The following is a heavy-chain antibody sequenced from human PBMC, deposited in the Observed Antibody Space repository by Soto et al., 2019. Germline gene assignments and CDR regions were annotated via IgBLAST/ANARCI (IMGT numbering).Heavy chain of an antibody. CDR3: VRDDWQADYGAKWYFDL. CDR1: GYSFATYG. CDR2: ISPYNGNS. D-gene: IGHD4-17*01. J-gene: IGHJ2*01. Sequence: QVQLVQSGVEVKRPGASVEVSCKASGYSFATYGISWVRQAPGQGLEWMGWISPYNGNSNSAPKLQGRVTMTTDTSTNTAYLELRSLGSDDTGIYYCVRDDWQADYGAKWYFDLWGRGTLVTVSS. V-gene: IGHV1-18*01.